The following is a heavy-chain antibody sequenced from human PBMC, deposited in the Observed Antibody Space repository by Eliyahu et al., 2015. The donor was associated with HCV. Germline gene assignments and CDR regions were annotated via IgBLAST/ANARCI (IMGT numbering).Heavy chain of an antibody. D-gene: IGHD4-17*01. V-gene: IGHV3-30-3*01. Sequence: QVQLVESGGGVVQPGRSLXLSCAASGFTFSSYAMHWVRQAPGKGLEWVAVISYDGSNKYYADSVKGRFTISRDNSKNTLYLQMNSLRAEDTAVYYCARAGYGDYLYGMDVWGQGTTVTVSS. CDR2: ISYDGSNK. CDR1: GFTFSSYA. CDR3: ARAGYGDYLYGMDV. J-gene: IGHJ6*02.